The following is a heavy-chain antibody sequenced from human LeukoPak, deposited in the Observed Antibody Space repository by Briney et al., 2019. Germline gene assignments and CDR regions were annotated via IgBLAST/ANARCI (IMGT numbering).Heavy chain of an antibody. CDR3: ARSQFYGSGSYQGRWFDP. J-gene: IGHJ5*02. D-gene: IGHD3-10*01. CDR1: GGSISSSSYY. CDR2: IYYSGNT. V-gene: IGHV4-39*07. Sequence: SETLSLTCTVSGGSISSSSYYWGWIRQPPGKGLEWIGSIYYSGNTNYNPSLKSRATIAVDMSKNQFSLKLTSVTAADTAVYYCARSQFYGSGSYQGRWFDPWGQGTLVTVSS.